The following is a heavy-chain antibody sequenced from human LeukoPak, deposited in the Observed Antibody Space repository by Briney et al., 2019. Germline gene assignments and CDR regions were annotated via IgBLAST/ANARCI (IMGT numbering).Heavy chain of an antibody. CDR2: IYHGGTT. Sequence: SGTLSLTCSVSGASITNSDWWTWVRQPPGEGLEWIGEIYHGGTTKYNPSLKSRVTISVDKSKNQFSLKLSSVTAADTAVYYCARSMPAYYYGVDVWGQGTTVTVSS. J-gene: IGHJ6*02. V-gene: IGHV4-4*02. D-gene: IGHD2-2*01. CDR3: ARSMPAYYYGVDV. CDR1: GASITNSDW.